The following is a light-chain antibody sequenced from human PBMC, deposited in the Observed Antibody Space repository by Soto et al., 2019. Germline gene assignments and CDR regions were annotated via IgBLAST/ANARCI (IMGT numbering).Light chain of an antibody. V-gene: IGKV3-15*01. CDR3: QQYNNWPHT. CDR1: QTISNN. J-gene: IGKJ2*01. Sequence: EVVMTQSPPTLSVSPGERVTLSCRASQTISNNLAWYRKKPGQAPSLLIYGISTRVTGLPARFSGSGSGTEFTLTISSLQSDDFALYYCQQYNNWPHTFGQGTKLEIK. CDR2: GIS.